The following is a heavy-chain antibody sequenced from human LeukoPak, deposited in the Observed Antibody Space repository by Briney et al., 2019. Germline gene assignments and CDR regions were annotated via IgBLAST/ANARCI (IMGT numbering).Heavy chain of an antibody. J-gene: IGHJ5*02. CDR3: ARLPDP. V-gene: IGHV4-59*08. CDR1: GGSISSYY. CDR2: IYYSGST. Sequence: SETLSLTCTVSGGSISSYYWSWIRQPPGKGLEWIGYIYYSGSTNYNPSLKSRVTISVDTSKNQFSLKLSSVTAADTAVYYCARLPDPWGQGTLVTVSS.